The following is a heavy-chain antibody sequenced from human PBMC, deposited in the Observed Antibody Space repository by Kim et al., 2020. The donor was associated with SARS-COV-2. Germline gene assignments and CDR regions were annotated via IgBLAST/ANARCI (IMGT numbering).Heavy chain of an antibody. J-gene: IGHJ4*02. CDR1: GFTFSNAW. CDR2: IKSKTDGGTT. CDR3: TTDTRITMVRGDY. D-gene: IGHD3-10*01. Sequence: GGSLRLSCAASGFTFSNAWMSWVRQAPGKGLEWVGRIKSKTDGGTTDYAAPVKGRFTISRDDSKNTLYLQMNSLKTEDTAVYYCTTDTRITMVRGDYWGQGTLVTVSS. V-gene: IGHV3-15*01.